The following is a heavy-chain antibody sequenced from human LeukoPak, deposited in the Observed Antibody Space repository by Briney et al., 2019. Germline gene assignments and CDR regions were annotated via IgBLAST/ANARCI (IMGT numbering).Heavy chain of an antibody. D-gene: IGHD6-19*01. CDR2: IIPIFGTA. Sequence: SVKVSCKASGGTFSSYAISWVRQAPGQGLEWMGGIIPIFGTANYAQKFQGRVTITTDESTSTAYMELSSLRSEDTAVYYCARAVRQQWLPRSYYYYYMDVWGKGTMVTVSS. J-gene: IGHJ6*03. V-gene: IGHV1-69*05. CDR1: GGTFSSYA. CDR3: ARAVRQQWLPRSYYYYYMDV.